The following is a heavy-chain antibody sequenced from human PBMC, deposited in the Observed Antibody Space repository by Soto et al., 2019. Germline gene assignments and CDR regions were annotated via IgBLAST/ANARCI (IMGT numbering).Heavy chain of an antibody. Sequence: ASVKVSCKASGYTFTSYYINWVRQATGQGLEWMGWMNPNSGNTGYAQKFQGRVTMTRNTSISTAYMELSSLRSEDTAVYYCARGVRPYYDSSGYSYPLAFDYWGQGTLVTVSS. D-gene: IGHD3-22*01. CDR1: GYTFTSYY. CDR3: ARGVRPYYDSSGYSYPLAFDY. V-gene: IGHV1-8*01. J-gene: IGHJ4*02. CDR2: MNPNSGNT.